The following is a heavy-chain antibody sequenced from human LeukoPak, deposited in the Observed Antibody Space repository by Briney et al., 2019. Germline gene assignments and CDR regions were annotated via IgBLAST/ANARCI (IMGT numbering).Heavy chain of an antibody. CDR2: INPSGGST. CDR1: GYTFTSYY. D-gene: IGHD3-9*01. J-gene: IGHJ6*02. V-gene: IGHV1-46*01. Sequence: ASVKVSCKASGYTFTSYYMHWVRQAPGQGLEWMGRINPSGGSTSYAQKFQGRVTMTRDTSTSTVYMELSSLRSEDTAAYYCAREDYDILTGYEISSSWFSYYGMDVWGQGTTVTVSS. CDR3: AREDYDILTGYEISSSWFSYYGMDV.